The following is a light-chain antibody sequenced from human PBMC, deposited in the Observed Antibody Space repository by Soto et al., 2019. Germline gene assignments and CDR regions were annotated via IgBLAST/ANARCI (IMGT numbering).Light chain of an antibody. V-gene: IGKV3-20*01. CDR1: QSIRSTY. J-gene: IGKJ2*01. CDR2: GAS. Sequence: EIVLTQSPGTLSLSPGERAILSCRASQSIRSTYIGWYQQKPGQAPRLLIYGASSRATGIPDRFSGSGSGTDFALTISRLEPEDSAVYYCQQYGNSPPYTFGHGTKLEIK. CDR3: QQYGNSPPYT.